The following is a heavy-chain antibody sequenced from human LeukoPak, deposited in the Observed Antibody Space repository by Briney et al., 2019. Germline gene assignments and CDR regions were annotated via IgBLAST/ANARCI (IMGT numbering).Heavy chain of an antibody. J-gene: IGHJ4*02. V-gene: IGHV1-46*01. CDR2: INPSGGST. CDR1: EYTFTSHY. Sequence: GASVKVSCKASEYTFTSHYIHWVRQAPGQGLEWMGIINPSGGSTTYAQKFQGRVTMTRDTSTSTVYMELSSLKSEDTAVYYCARVPNSSGYSDYWGQGTLVTVSS. D-gene: IGHD3-22*01. CDR3: ARVPNSSGYSDY.